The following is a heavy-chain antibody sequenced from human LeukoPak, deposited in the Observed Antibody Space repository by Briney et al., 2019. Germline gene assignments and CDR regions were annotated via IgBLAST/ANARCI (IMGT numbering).Heavy chain of an antibody. CDR3: ARVPYYDFWSAAEEYNWFDP. Sequence: ASVKVSCKASGYTFTGYYMHWVRQAPGQGLEWMGWINPNSGGTNYAQKFQGRVTMTRDTSISTAYMELSRLRSDDTAVYYCARVPYYDFWSAAEEYNWFDPWGQGTLVTVSS. CDR2: INPNSGGT. D-gene: IGHD3-3*01. CDR1: GYTFTGYY. J-gene: IGHJ5*02. V-gene: IGHV1-2*02.